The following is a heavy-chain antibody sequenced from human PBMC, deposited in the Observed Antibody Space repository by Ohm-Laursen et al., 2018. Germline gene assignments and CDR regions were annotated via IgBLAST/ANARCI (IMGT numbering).Heavy chain of an antibody. CDR3: AKGNLLRDFDY. CDR1: GFTFRSYG. J-gene: IGHJ4*02. D-gene: IGHD1-14*01. V-gene: IGHV3-30*18. CDR2: ISYDGSNK. Sequence: SLRLSCAASGFTFRSYGMHWVRQAPGKGLEWVAVISYDGSNKYYADSVKGRFTISRDNSKNTLYPQMNSLRAEDTAVYYRAKGNLLRDFDYWGQGTLVTVSS.